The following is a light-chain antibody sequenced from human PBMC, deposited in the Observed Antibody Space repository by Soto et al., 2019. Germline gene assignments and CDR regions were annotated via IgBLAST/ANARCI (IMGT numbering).Light chain of an antibody. CDR2: DAS. CDR1: QSVSNW. V-gene: IGKV1-5*01. Sequence: DIQMTQSPSTLTASVGDRVTITCRASQSVSNWLAWYQQKSGKAPKLLIYDASSLQSGVPSRFSGSGSGTEFAFTISSLQPDDFATYYCQQYYSYWTFGQGTKVEIK. J-gene: IGKJ1*01. CDR3: QQYYSYWT.